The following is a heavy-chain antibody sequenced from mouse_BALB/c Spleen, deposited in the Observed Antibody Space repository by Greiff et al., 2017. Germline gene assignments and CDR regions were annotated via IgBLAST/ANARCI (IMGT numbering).Heavy chain of an antibody. V-gene: IGHV1S135*01. CDR1: GYSFTGYN. CDR3: ARWGGNSYAMDY. J-gene: IGHJ4*01. CDR2: IDPYNGGT. Sequence: VQLQQSGPELGKPGASVKISCKASGYSFTGYNMYWVKQSHRKSLEWIGYIDPYNGGTSYNQKSKGKATLTVDKSSSTAYMHLNSLTSEDSAIYYCARWGGNSYAMDYWGQGTSVTVSS. D-gene: IGHD2-1*01.